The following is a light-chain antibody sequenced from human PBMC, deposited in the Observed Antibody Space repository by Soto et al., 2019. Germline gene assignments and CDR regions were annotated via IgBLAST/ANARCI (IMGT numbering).Light chain of an antibody. CDR1: QSVSTN. Sequence: IVFTQSPATLSLSPGERATLSCRASQSVSTNLAWYQPQAGQAPSLLIYCASTRATGIPARFSGSGSGTESTLTISGLQSEDFAVYYCQHYSIRRTFGQGTKV. J-gene: IGKJ1*01. CDR3: QHYSIRRT. V-gene: IGKV3-15*01. CDR2: CAS.